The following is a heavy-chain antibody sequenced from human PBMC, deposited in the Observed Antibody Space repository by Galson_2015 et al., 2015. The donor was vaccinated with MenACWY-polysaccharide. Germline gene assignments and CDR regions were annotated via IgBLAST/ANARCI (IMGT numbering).Heavy chain of an antibody. D-gene: IGHD6-19*01. CDR1: GYTFISYD. CDR3: ARGIAPVGIAVAKVLNDY. J-gene: IGHJ4*02. Sequence: SVKVSCKASGYTFISYDINWVRQATGQGLEWMGWMNPNSGNTGYPQKFQGRVTMTRNTSISTAYMELSSLRSEDTAVYYCARGIAPVGIAVAKVLNDYWGRWTLVTVSS. V-gene: IGHV1-8*01. CDR2: MNPNSGNT.